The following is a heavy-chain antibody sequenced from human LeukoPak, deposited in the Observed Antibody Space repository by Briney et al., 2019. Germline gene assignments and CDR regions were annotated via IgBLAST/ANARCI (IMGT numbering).Heavy chain of an antibody. V-gene: IGHV4-61*08. J-gene: IGHJ4*02. CDR3: ARDPSGYFNY. D-gene: IGHD3-22*01. Sequence: SGPTLVKPSETLSLICAVSGGSISSGGYSWSWIRQPPGKGLEWIGYIYNSGSTNYNPSLKSRVTISVDTSKNQFSLKLSSMTAADTAVYYCARDPSGYFNYWGQGTLATVSS. CDR2: IYNSGST. CDR1: GGSISSGGYS.